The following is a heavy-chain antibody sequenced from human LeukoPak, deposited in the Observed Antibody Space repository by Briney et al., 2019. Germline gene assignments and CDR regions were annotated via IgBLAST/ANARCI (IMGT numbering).Heavy chain of an antibody. Sequence: PSETLSLTCTVSGGSISSGIYYWGWIRQPPGKGLEWIGSIYYSGSTYYNPSLKSRVTISVDTSKNQFSLKLSSVTAADTAVYYCARGWTAYWGQGTLVTVSS. CDR2: IYYSGST. CDR3: ARGWTAY. D-gene: IGHD3/OR15-3a*01. V-gene: IGHV4-39*07. J-gene: IGHJ4*02. CDR1: GGSISSGIYY.